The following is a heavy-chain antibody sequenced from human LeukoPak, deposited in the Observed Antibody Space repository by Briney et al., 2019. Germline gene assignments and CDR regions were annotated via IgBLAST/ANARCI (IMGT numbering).Heavy chain of an antibody. V-gene: IGHV3-13*01. CDR2: IGTAGDT. D-gene: IGHD5-24*01. Sequence: GGSLRLSCAASGFTFSSYDMPWVRQATGKGLEWVSAIGTAGDTYYPGSVKGRFTISRENAKNSLYLQMNSLRAGDTAVYYCARGGDGYNYDAFDIWGQGTMVTVSS. CDR1: GFTFSSYD. CDR3: ARGGDGYNYDAFDI. J-gene: IGHJ3*02.